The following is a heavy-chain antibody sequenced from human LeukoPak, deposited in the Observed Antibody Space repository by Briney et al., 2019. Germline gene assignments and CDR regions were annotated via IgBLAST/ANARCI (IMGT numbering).Heavy chain of an antibody. J-gene: IGHJ5*02. V-gene: IGHV3-23*01. Sequence: QPGGTLRLSCAASGFTFSSYGMSWVRQAPGKGLEWVSAISGSGGSTYYADSVKGRFTISRDNSKNTLYLQMNSLRAEDTAVYYCAKKARFGELYWSSNWFDPWGQGTLVTVSS. CDR1: GFTFSSYG. CDR2: ISGSGGST. CDR3: AKKARFGELYWSSNWFDP. D-gene: IGHD3-16*01.